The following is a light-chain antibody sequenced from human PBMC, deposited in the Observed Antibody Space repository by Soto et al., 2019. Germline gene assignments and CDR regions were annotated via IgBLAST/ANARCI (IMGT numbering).Light chain of an antibody. V-gene: IGLV2-8*01. CDR2: DVI. Sequence: QSALTQPPSASGSPGQSVTISCTGTSSDVGAYDSVSWYQQHPGKAPKLIIYDVIKRPSGVPDRFSGSKSGNTASLTVSGLQAEDEADYYCSSYAVSNNLMFGGGTKVTVL. J-gene: IGLJ3*02. CDR1: SSDVGAYDS. CDR3: SSYAVSNNLM.